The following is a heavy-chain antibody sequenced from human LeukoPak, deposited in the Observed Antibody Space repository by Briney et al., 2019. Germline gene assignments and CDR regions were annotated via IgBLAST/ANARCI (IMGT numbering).Heavy chain of an antibody. CDR2: IIPIFGTA. D-gene: IGHD1-26*01. V-gene: IGHV1-69*05. CDR3: ARGRGGSYYDI. CDR1: GGTFSSYA. Sequence: ASVKVSCKASGGTFSSYAISWVRQAPGQGLEWMGGIIPIFGTANYAQKFQGRVTMTRNTSISTAYMELSSLRSEDTAVYYCARGRGGSYYDIWGQGTMVTVSS. J-gene: IGHJ3*02.